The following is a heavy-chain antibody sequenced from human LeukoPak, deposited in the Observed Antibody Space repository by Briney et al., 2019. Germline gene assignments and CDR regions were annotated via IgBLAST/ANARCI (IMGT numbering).Heavy chain of an antibody. J-gene: IGHJ4*02. Sequence: GGSLRLSCAASGFTFSSYSMNWVRQAPGKGLEWVSAISGSGGTSTYYADSVKGRFTISRDNSKNTLYLQMNSLRAEDTAVYYCANSAAVGTFYWGQGTLVTVSS. V-gene: IGHV3-23*01. CDR2: ISGSGGTST. CDR1: GFTFSSYS. CDR3: ANSAAVGTFY. D-gene: IGHD6-13*01.